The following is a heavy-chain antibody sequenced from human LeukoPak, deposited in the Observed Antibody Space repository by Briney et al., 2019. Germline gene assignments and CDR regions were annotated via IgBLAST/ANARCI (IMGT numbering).Heavy chain of an antibody. CDR1: GFTFSSYS. CDR2: ISSSSSYI. V-gene: IGHV3-21*01. Sequence: GGSLRLSCAASGFTFSSYSMNWVRQAPGKELEWVSSISSSSSYIYYADSVKGRFTISRDNAKNSLYLQMNSLRAEDTAVYYCARGDYYYDSSGLRFDYWGQGTLVTVSS. D-gene: IGHD3-22*01. J-gene: IGHJ4*02. CDR3: ARGDYYYDSSGLRFDY.